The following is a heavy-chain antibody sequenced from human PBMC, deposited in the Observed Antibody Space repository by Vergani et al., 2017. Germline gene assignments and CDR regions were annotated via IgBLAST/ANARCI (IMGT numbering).Heavy chain of an antibody. V-gene: IGHV4-61*02. CDR1: GGSISSGSYY. Sequence: QVQLQESGPGLVKPSQTLSLTCTVSGGSISSGSYYWSWIRQPAGKGLEWIGRIYTSGSTNYNPSLKSRVTIAVDTSKNQFSLKLSSVTAADTAVYYCAREYDFWGGYRPSGWFDPWGQGTLVTVSS. J-gene: IGHJ5*02. CDR3: AREYDFWGGYRPSGWFDP. CDR2: IYTSGST. D-gene: IGHD3-3*01.